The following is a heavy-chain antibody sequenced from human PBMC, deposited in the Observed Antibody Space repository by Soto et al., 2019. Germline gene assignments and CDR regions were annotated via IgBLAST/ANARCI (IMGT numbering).Heavy chain of an antibody. J-gene: IGHJ5*02. CDR1: GLIFSNYG. CDR2: ISHDGKNK. V-gene: IGHV3-30*18. CDR3: AKDRPVKARSGSLSS. Sequence: PGGSLRLSCAASGLIFSNYGMHWVRQAPGKGLEWEALISHDGKNKYYADSVQGRFTISRDNSKNTLYLQMNSLRGDDTAVYYCAKDRPVKARSGSLSSWGQGTLVTVSS. D-gene: IGHD1-26*01.